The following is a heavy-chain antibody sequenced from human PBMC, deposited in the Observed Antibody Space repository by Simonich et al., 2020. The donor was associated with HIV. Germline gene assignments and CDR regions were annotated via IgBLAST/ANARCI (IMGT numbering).Heavy chain of an antibody. D-gene: IGHD3-10*01. CDR3: ARKGGGRGVYYFDY. J-gene: IGHJ4*02. Sequence: QVQLVQSGAEVKKPGSSVKVSCKASGGTFSSFAISWVRQAPGLGLGWVGGTPPIFGTANYAQMCQGRVTITADESTSTAYMELSSLRSEDTGIYYCARKGGGRGVYYFDYWGQGTLVTVSS. CDR1: GGTFSSFA. V-gene: IGHV1-69*13. CDR2: TPPIFGTA.